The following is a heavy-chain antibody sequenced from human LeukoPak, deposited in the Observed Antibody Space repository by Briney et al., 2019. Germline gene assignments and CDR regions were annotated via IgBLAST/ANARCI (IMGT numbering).Heavy chain of an antibody. CDR3: ARDLKVERLNAFDI. V-gene: IGHV4-59*12. CDR1: GGSISSYY. Sequence: SETLSLTCTVSGGSISSYYWSWIRQPPGKGLEWIGYIYDSGNTNYNPSLKSRVTISVDTSKNQFSLKLSSVTAADTAVYYCARDLKVERLNAFDIWGQGTMVTVSS. CDR2: IYDSGNT. J-gene: IGHJ3*02.